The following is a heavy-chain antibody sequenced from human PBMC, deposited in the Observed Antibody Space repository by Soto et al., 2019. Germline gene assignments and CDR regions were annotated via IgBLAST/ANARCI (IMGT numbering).Heavy chain of an antibody. V-gene: IGHV3-21*01. CDR3: VRQQYDFLVDP. CDR2: IDASSTHI. CDR1: GFSFSTYN. D-gene: IGHD3-16*01. J-gene: IGHJ5*02. Sequence: GGSLRLSCAASGFSFSTYNMNWVRQAPGKGLEWVSSIDASSTHIYYADSVKGRFTISRDNGKSSLYLQMDSLRAEDTALYYCVRQQYDFLVDPWGQGALVTVSS.